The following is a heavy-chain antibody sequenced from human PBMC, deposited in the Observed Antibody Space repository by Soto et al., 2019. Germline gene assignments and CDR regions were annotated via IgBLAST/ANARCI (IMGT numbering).Heavy chain of an antibody. CDR1: GGTFSSYA. Sequence: SVKVSCKASGGTFSSYAISWVRQAPGQGLEWMGGIIPIFGTANYAQKFQGRVTITADKSTSTAYMELSSLRSEDTAVYYCARDNRAYDILTGYYDRDYYGMDVWGQGTTVTVSS. J-gene: IGHJ6*02. CDR3: ARDNRAYDILTGYYDRDYYGMDV. CDR2: IIPIFGTA. V-gene: IGHV1-69*06. D-gene: IGHD3-9*01.